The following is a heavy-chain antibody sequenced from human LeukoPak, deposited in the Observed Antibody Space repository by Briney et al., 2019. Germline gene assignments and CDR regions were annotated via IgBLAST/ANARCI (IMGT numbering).Heavy chain of an antibody. Sequence: GGSLRLSCAASGFTFSDYWIDWVRQAPGQGLEWVANINTDGSTTNYVESVRGRFTISRDNTRNSLSLQMNNLRDEDTAVYYCARNRGGQQFDCWGQGTLLTVSS. D-gene: IGHD3-10*01. CDR2: INTDGSTT. CDR3: ARNRGGQQFDC. J-gene: IGHJ4*02. V-gene: IGHV3-7*01. CDR1: GFTFSDYW.